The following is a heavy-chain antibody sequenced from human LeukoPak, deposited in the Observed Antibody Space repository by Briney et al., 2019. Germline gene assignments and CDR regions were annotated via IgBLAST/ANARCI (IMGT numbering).Heavy chain of an antibody. CDR3: AKELDTMFFDY. Sequence: GGSLRLSCATSGFNFDRYTIHWVRHAPGKGLEWVSLAGWAGGTTFYSDSVRGRFTISRDSGRKSVYLQMNSLTTDDTAFYFCAKELDTMFFDYWGQGALVAVSS. D-gene: IGHD3-10*02. CDR1: GFNFDRYT. CDR2: AGWAGGTT. J-gene: IGHJ4*02. V-gene: IGHV3-43*01.